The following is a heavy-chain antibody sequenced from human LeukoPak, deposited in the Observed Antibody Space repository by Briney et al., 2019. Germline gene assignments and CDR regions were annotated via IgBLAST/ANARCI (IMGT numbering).Heavy chain of an antibody. Sequence: KASETLSLTCSVPGGSISSSSYYWVWIRQPPGKGLEWIGSIYYSGSTYYNPSLKSRVTISVDTSKNQFSLKLSSVTAADTAVYYCARQLYNWNDVPYYFDYWGQGTLVTVSS. CDR3: ARQLYNWNDVPYYFDY. CDR1: GGSISSSSYY. D-gene: IGHD1-20*01. J-gene: IGHJ4*02. V-gene: IGHV4-39*01. CDR2: IYYSGST.